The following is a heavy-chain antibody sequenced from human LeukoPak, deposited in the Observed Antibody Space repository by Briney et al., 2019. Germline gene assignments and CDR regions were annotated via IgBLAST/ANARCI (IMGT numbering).Heavy chain of an antibody. CDR3: ARDPGYSSSWDYYYYMDV. D-gene: IGHD6-13*01. J-gene: IGHJ6*03. CDR2: IYTSGST. Sequence: SETLSLTCTVSGGSISSYYWSWIRQPAGKGLEWIGRIYTSGSTNYNPSLKSRVTMSVDTSKNQFSLKLSSVTAADTAVYYCARDPGYSSSWDYYYYMDVWGKGTTVTVSS. CDR1: GGSISSYY. V-gene: IGHV4-4*07.